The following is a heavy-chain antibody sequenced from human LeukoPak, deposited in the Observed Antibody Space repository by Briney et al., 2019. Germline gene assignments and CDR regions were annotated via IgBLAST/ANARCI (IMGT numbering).Heavy chain of an antibody. V-gene: IGHV4-39*07. CDR3: VRVGKVYDILTGYSHSYFDD. J-gene: IGHJ4*02. Sequence: SETLSLTCTVYPDSISTSSYYWGWIRQPPGKGLEWIGIIYYSGSTSYNPSLKSRVTMSVDTSKNQFSLKLSSVTAADTAVYYCVRVGKVYDILTGYSHSYFDDWGQGTLVTVSS. CDR1: PDSISTSSYY. CDR2: IYYSGST. D-gene: IGHD3-9*01.